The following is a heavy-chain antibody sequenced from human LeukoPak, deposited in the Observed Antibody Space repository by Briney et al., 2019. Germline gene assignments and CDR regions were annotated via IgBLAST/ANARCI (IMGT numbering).Heavy chain of an antibody. CDR3: ARGNIYGDYPSEFDY. V-gene: IGHV3-21*01. J-gene: IGHJ4*02. CDR1: GFTFSSYS. D-gene: IGHD4-17*01. CDR2: ISSSSSYI. Sequence: GGSLRLSCAASGFTFSSYSMNWVRQAPGKGLEWVSSISSSSSYIYYADSVKGRFTISRDNAKNSLYLQMYSLRAEDTAVYYCARGNIYGDYPSEFDYWGQGTLVTVSS.